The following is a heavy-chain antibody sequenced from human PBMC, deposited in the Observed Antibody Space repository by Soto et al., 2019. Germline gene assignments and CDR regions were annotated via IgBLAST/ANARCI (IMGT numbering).Heavy chain of an antibody. CDR3: ARAPYSSGWYNWFDP. CDR1: GYTFTSYD. V-gene: IGHV1-8*01. CDR2: MNPNSGNT. D-gene: IGHD6-19*01. J-gene: IGHJ5*02. Sequence: ASVKVSCKASGYTFTSYDINWVRQAPGQGLEWMGWMNPNSGNTGYAQKFQGRVTMTRNTSISTAYMELSSLRSEATAVYYCARAPYSSGWYNWFDPWGQGTLVTVSS.